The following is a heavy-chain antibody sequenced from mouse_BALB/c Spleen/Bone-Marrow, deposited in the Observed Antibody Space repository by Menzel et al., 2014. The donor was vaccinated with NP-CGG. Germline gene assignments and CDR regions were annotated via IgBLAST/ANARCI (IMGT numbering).Heavy chain of an antibody. V-gene: IGHV5-6-4*01. CDR2: ISSGGSYT. CDR3: TRDYNDY. J-gene: IGHJ2*01. CDR1: GFTFSSYI. Sequence: EVQVVESGGGLVKPGGSLNLSCAASGFTFSSYIMSWVRQTPEKRLEWVATISSGGSYTYYPDSVKGRFTISRDNAKNTLYLQXSSLKSEDTAIFYCTRDYNDYWGQGTTLTVSS. D-gene: IGHD1-3*01.